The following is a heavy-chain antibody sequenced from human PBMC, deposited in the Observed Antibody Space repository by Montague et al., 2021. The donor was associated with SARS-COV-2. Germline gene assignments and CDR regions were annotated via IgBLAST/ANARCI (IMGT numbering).Heavy chain of an antibody. J-gene: IGHJ4*02. D-gene: IGHD2-8*01. CDR3: ATNKYCTLHDCLHGRHYFDH. CDR1: GFDFFHFD. V-gene: IGHV3-48*03. Sequence: SLSLSFSASGFDFFHFDMAWVRQAPGRGLEWISDISSSGATILYADSLKGRFTISRDNIQKSLYLRMNSLRAEDTAVYYCATNKYCTLHDCLHGRHYFDHWGQGTLVTVSS. CDR2: ISSSGATI.